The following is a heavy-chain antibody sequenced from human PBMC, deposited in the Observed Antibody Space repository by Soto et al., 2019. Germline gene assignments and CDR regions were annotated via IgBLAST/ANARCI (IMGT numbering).Heavy chain of an antibody. V-gene: IGHV1-8*01. CDR2: MNPNSGNT. CDR3: ARAKPGEYYYYGMDV. Sequence: GASVKVSCKASGYTFTSYDINWVRQATGQGLEWMGWMNPNSGNTGYAQKFQGRVTMTRNTSISTAYMELSSLRSEDTAVYYCARAKPGEYYYYGMDVWGQGTTVTVSS. J-gene: IGHJ6*02. CDR1: GYTFTSYD.